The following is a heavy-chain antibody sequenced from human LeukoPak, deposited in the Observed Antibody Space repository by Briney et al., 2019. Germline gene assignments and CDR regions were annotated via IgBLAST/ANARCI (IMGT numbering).Heavy chain of an antibody. CDR1: GGSISSSSYY. Sequence: SETLSLTCTVSGGSISSSSYYWGWIRQPPGKGLEWIGSIYYSGSTYYNPSLKSRVTISVDTSKNQFSLKLSSVTAADTAVYYCARAFIGFLYGMDVWGQGTTVTASS. CDR3: ARAFIGFLYGMDV. D-gene: IGHD5-12*01. CDR2: IYYSGST. V-gene: IGHV4-39*01. J-gene: IGHJ6*02.